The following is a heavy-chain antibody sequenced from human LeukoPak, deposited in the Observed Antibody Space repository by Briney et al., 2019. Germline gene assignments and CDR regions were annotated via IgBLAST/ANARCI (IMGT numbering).Heavy chain of an antibody. Sequence: SETLSLACAVHGGSFSGYYWSWIRQPPGQGLEWIGEVNHSGTARYNPSLESRVTISVDTSKSQSSLNVYFVTAADTAVYYCASLNPFSGRRNAFDIWGQGAMVTVSS. CDR1: GGSFSGYY. D-gene: IGHD1-26*01. V-gene: IGHV4-34*01. CDR2: VNHSGTA. CDR3: ASLNPFSGRRNAFDI. J-gene: IGHJ3*02.